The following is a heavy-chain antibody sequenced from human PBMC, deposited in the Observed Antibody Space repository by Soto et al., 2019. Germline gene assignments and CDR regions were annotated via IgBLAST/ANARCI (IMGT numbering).Heavy chain of an antibody. CDR2: IYPGDSDT. Sequence: SLKISCKGSGYSFTSYWIGWVRQMPGKGLEWMGIIYPGDSDTRYSPSFQGQVTISADKSISTAYLQWSSLKASDTAMYYCARTHFVVVSAAPIDYYYYYGMDVWGQGTTVTVSS. V-gene: IGHV5-51*01. D-gene: IGHD2-2*01. CDR3: ARTHFVVVSAAPIDYYYYYGMDV. CDR1: GYSFTSYW. J-gene: IGHJ6*02.